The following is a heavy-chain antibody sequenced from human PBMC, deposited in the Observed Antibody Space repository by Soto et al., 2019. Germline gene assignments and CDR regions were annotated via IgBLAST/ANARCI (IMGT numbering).Heavy chain of an antibody. D-gene: IGHD1-26*01. CDR2: ISYDGSNK. V-gene: IGHV3-30-3*01. CDR3: AREVIVGATTYYYYGMDV. CDR1: GFTFSSYA. Sequence: GGSLRLSCAASGFTFSSYAMHWVRQAPGKGLEWVAVISYDGSNKYYADSAKGRFTISRDNSKNTLYLQMNSLRAEDTAVYYCAREVIVGATTYYYYGMDVWGQGTTVTVSS. J-gene: IGHJ6*02.